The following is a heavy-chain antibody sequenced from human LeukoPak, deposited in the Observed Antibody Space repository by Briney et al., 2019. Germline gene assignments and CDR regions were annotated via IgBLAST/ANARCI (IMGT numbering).Heavy chain of an antibody. Sequence: PGGSLRLSCAASGFAFSTYAMNWVRQAPGKGLEWVSGISGSGGSTFYADSVKGRFTVSRANSKNTLYMQMNSLRAEDTAVYYCATGRRWVPYVYYAMFACGHRTTVSVSS. V-gene: IGHV3-23*01. CDR1: GFAFSTYA. CDR3: ATGRRWVPYVYYAMFA. CDR2: ISGSGGST. J-gene: IGHJ6*01. D-gene: IGHD4-23*01.